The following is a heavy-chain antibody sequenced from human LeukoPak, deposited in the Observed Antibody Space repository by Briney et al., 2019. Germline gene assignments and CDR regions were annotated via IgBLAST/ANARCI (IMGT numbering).Heavy chain of an antibody. Sequence: PGGSLRLSCAASGFTVSSNYMSWVRQAPGRGLEWVSVIYSGGSTYYADSVKGRFTISRDNSKNTLYLQMNSLRAEDTAVYYCAKRQGGITMIVVVPGAFDIWGQGTMVTVSS. J-gene: IGHJ3*02. CDR2: IYSGGST. CDR3: AKRQGGITMIVVVPGAFDI. CDR1: GFTVSSNY. V-gene: IGHV3-53*01. D-gene: IGHD3-22*01.